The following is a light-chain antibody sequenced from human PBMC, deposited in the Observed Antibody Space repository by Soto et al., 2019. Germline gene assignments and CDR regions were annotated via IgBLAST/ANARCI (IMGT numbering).Light chain of an antibody. Sequence: QSVLTQPASVSGSPGQSITISCTGTSSDVGGYNYVSWYQQHPGKAPKLMIHDVSNRPSGVSNRFSGSKSGNTASLTISGLQAEDEADYYCSSYTSSSIVVFGGGTKVTVL. V-gene: IGLV2-14*01. CDR3: SSYTSSSIVV. CDR1: SSDVGGYNY. J-gene: IGLJ2*01. CDR2: DVS.